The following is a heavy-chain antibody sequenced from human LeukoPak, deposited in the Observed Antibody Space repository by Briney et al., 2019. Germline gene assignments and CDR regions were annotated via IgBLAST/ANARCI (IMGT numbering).Heavy chain of an antibody. D-gene: IGHD1-26*01. CDR2: ISTSSSTI. J-gene: IGHJ5*02. Sequence: AGGSLRLSCAASGFTFSSYSMNWVRQAPGKGLEWVSYISTSSSTIYYADSVKGRFTISRDNAKNSLYLQMNYLRAEDTAVYYCARGGDYSGWFDPWGRGTLVTVSS. CDR1: GFTFSSYS. V-gene: IGHV3-48*01. CDR3: ARGGDYSGWFDP.